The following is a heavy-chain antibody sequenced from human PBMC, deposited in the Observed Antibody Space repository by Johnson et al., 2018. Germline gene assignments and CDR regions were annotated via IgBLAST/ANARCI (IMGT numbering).Heavy chain of an antibody. Sequence: QVQLVESGAEVKKPGSSVKVSCKASGGTFSSYTISWVRQAPGQGLEWMGRIIPILGIANYAQKFQGRVMITADKSTSPAYLELSRLSSEDTAVYYCASPVDTAMADAFDIWGQGTMVTVSS. V-gene: IGHV1-69*09. J-gene: IGHJ3*02. D-gene: IGHD5-18*01. CDR3: ASPVDTAMADAFDI. CDR1: GGTFSSYT. CDR2: IIPILGIA.